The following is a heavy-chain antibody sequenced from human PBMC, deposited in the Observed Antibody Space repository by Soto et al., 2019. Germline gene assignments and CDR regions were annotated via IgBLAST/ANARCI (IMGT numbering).Heavy chain of an antibody. CDR3: ASVHSGSYYYYGMDV. CDR2: ISSSSSYI. CDR1: GFTFSSYS. J-gene: IGHJ6*02. Sequence: EVQLVESGGGLVKPGGSLRLSCAASGFTFSSYSMNWVRQAPGKGLEWVSSISSSSSYIYYADSVKGRFTISRDNAKNSLYLQMNSLRADDTAVYYCASVHSGSYYYYGMDVWGQGTTVTVSS. V-gene: IGHV3-21*01. D-gene: IGHD1-26*01.